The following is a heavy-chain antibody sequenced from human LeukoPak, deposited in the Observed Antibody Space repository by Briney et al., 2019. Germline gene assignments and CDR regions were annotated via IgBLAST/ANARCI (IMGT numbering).Heavy chain of an antibody. CDR1: GFTFSNYN. D-gene: IGHD1-14*01. CDR3: ARALTRAFDI. CDR2: ISDTGFSI. Sequence: GGSLRLSCAASGFTFSNYNMNWFRQAPGKGLEWVSYISDTGFSIYYADSVKGRFTISRDNAKNSLYLQMNSLRAEDTAVYYCARALTRAFDIWGQGTMVTVSS. J-gene: IGHJ3*02. V-gene: IGHV3-48*04.